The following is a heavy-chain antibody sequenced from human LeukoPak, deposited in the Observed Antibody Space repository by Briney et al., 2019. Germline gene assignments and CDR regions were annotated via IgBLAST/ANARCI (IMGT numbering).Heavy chain of an antibody. CDR3: ARSLPDSSGYYYDY. V-gene: IGHV3-33*01. CDR1: GFTFSSYG. J-gene: IGHJ4*02. CDR2: ICHDGSTK. Sequence: PGGSLRLSCAASGFTFSSYGMHWVRQAPGKGLEWVAVICHDGSTKYYADSVKGRFTISRDNSKTTLYLQMNSLRAEDTAVYHCARSLPDSSGYYYDYWGQGTLVTVST. D-gene: IGHD3-22*01.